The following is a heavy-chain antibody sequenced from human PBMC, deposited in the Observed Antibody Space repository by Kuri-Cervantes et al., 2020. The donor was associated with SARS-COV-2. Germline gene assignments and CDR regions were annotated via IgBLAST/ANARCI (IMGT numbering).Heavy chain of an antibody. CDR3: TTDLPNPTYPRYYYYYYGMDV. D-gene: IGHD2-2*02. J-gene: IGHJ6*02. CDR2: IKSKTDGGTT. CDR1: GFTFSNAW. Sequence: GGSLRLSCAASGFTFSNAWMSWVRQAPGKRLEWVGRIKSKTDGGTTDYAAPVKGRFTISRDDSKNTLYLQMNSLKTEDIAVYYCTTDLPNPTYPRYYYYYYGMDVWGQGTTVTVSS. V-gene: IGHV3-15*01.